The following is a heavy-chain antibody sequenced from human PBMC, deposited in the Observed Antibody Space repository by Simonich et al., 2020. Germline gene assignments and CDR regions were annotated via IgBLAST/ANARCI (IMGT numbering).Heavy chain of an antibody. CDR3: ARDTSYYGSGSYYFDY. Sequence: GGGLVKPGGSLRLSCAASGFTFSSYSMNWVRQAPGIGLAWVSSISSSSSYIYYADSVKGRFTISRDNAKNSLYLQMNSLKAEDTAVYYCARDTSYYGSGSYYFDYWGQGTLVTVSS. J-gene: IGHJ4*02. CDR1: GFTFSSYS. V-gene: IGHV3-21*01. CDR2: ISSSSSYI. D-gene: IGHD3-10*01.